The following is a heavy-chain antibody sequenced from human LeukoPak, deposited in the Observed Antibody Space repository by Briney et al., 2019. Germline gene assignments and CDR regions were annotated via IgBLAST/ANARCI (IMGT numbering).Heavy chain of an antibody. CDR3: ARFYANEWALPH. CDR2: INPSGGST. J-gene: IGHJ4*02. Sequence: ASVKVSCKASGYTFTTYYIHWVRQAPGQGLEWMGIINPSGGSTSYAQKFQGRVTMTRDMSTSTVYMELNSLRTEDTAVYYCARFYANEWALPHWGQGTLVTVSS. CDR1: GYTFTTYY. D-gene: IGHD1-26*01. V-gene: IGHV1-46*01.